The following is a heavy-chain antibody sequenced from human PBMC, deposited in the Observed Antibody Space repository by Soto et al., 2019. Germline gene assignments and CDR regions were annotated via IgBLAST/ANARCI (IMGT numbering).Heavy chain of an antibody. V-gene: IGHV4-4*07. J-gene: IGHJ6*02. CDR3: ARVPQRGYGLYSGILDV. CDR1: GGSMNANY. D-gene: IGHD5-12*01. Sequence: QVQLQESGPGLVKPSETLSLTCTVSGGSMNANYWNWIRQPAGKGLEWIGRIYSGGATSYTPSLKSRSTISVDTSKSQFSHKLTSVTAADTAVYYCARVPQRGYGLYSGILDVWGQGSTVTVSS. CDR2: IYSGGAT.